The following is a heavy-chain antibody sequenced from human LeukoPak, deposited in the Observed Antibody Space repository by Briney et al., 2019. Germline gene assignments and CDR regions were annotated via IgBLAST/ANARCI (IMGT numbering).Heavy chain of an antibody. V-gene: IGHV3-30*02. D-gene: IGHD5-12*01. J-gene: IGHJ4*02. Sequence: GGSLRLSCAASGFTFSSYGMHWVRQAPGKGLEWVAFIRYDGSNKYYADSVKGRFTISRDNSKNTLYLQMNSLRAEDTAVYYCAKDNHAYSGYVSTLDYWGQGTLVTVSS. CDR2: IRYDGSNK. CDR1: GFTFSSYG. CDR3: AKDNHAYSGYVSTLDY.